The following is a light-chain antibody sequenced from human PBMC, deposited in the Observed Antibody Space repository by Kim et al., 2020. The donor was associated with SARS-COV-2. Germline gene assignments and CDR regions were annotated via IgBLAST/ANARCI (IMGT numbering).Light chain of an antibody. CDR3: QVWDSSGDLWV. J-gene: IGLJ3*02. Sequence: SYELTQPPSVSVAPGKTARITCGGNNIGSNSVHWYQQKPGQAPVLVIYYDSDRPSGIPERFSGSNSGNTATLTISRVEAGDEADYYCQVWDSSGDLWVFG. V-gene: IGLV3-21*04. CDR1: NIGSNS. CDR2: YDS.